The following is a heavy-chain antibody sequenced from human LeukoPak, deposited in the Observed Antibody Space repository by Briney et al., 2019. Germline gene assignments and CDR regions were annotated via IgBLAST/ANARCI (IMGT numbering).Heavy chain of an antibody. D-gene: IGHD4/OR15-4a*01. CDR1: GFIVSSNY. Sequence: GGSLRLSCAASGFIVSSNYMSWVRQAPGKGLEWVGRIKSKTDGGTRDYAAPVKGRFTISRDDSKNTVYLLMNNLKIEDTAVYYCKRGGASDDFWGQGTLVTVSS. J-gene: IGHJ4*02. CDR2: IKSKTDGGTR. CDR3: KRGGASDDF. V-gene: IGHV3-15*01.